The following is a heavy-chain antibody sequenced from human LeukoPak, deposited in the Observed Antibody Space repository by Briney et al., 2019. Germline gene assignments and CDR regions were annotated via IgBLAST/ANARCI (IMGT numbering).Heavy chain of an antibody. CDR1: GGSISSYY. D-gene: IGHD3-22*01. Sequence: SETLSLTCTVSGGSISSYYWSWIRQPAGKGLEWIGRIYTSGSTNYNPSLKSRVTMSVDTSKNQFSLKLSSVTAADTAVYYCARDHDYYDSSGLTYWGQGTLVTVSS. CDR2: IYTSGST. J-gene: IGHJ4*02. CDR3: ARDHDYYDSSGLTY. V-gene: IGHV4-4*07.